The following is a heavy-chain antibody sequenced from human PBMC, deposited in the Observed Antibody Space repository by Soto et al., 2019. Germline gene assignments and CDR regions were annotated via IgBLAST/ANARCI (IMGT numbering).Heavy chain of an antibody. Sequence: GGSLRLSCAASGFTFSSYAMNWVRQAPGKGLEWVSAISGSGSSTYYADSAKGRFTISRDNSKNTLYLQMKSLRAEDTAVYSCARDTAVAGPNWFDPWGRGTLVTVSS. CDR2: ISGSGSST. CDR3: ARDTAVAGPNWFDP. D-gene: IGHD6-19*01. J-gene: IGHJ5*02. CDR1: GFTFSSYA. V-gene: IGHV3-23*01.